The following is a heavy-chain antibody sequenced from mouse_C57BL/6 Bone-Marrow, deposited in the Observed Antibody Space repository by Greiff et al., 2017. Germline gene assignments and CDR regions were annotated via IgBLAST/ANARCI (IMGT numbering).Heavy chain of an antibody. V-gene: IGHV1-80*01. CDR3: ARANGYYRKSLLYFDY. J-gene: IGHJ2*01. D-gene: IGHD2-3*01. Sequence: QVQLQQSGAELVKPGASVKISCKASGYAFSSYWMNWVKQRPGKGLEWIGQIYPGDGDTNYNGKFKGKATLTADQSSSTAYMQLSSLTSEDAAVYFCARANGYYRKSLLYFDYWGQGTTLTVSS. CDR2: IYPGDGDT. CDR1: GYAFSSYW.